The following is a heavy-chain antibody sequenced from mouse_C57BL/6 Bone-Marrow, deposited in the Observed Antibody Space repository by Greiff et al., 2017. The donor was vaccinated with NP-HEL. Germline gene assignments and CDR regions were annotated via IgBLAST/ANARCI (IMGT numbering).Heavy chain of an antibody. CDR1: GFTFSDFY. CDR2: SRNKANDYTT. D-gene: IGHD1-1*01. V-gene: IGHV7-1*01. J-gene: IGHJ4*01. Sequence: EVMLVESGGGLVQSGRSLRLSCATSGFTFSDFYMEWVRQAPGKGLEWIAASRNKANDYTTEYSASVKGRFIVSRDTSQSILYLQMNALRAEDTAIYYCARDAYYGSSFFMDYWGQGTSVTVSS. CDR3: ARDAYYGSSFFMDY.